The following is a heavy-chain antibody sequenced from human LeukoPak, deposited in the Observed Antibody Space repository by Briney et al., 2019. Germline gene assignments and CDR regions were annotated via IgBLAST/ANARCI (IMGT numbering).Heavy chain of an antibody. CDR2: ISGIGTTT. CDR3: TKKRTTSVTDWFDP. D-gene: IGHD4-17*01. CDR1: GFTFSSYA. V-gene: IGHV3-23*01. J-gene: IGHJ5*02. Sequence: PGGSLRLSCTASGFTFSSYAMTWIRQAPGKGLECVSVISGIGTTTYYAASVKGRFTISRDNSKNTLFLQMNSLRVEDTATYYCTKKRTTSVTDWFDPWGQGTLVTVSS.